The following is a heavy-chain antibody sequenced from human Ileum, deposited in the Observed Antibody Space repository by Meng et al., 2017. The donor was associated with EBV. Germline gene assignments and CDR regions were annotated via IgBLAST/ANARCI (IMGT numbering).Heavy chain of an antibody. CDR1: GGSSSSSNW. D-gene: IGHD3-10*01. V-gene: IGHV4-4*02. J-gene: IGHJ4*02. Sequence: QAALQESGPGLVKPSGTLALTCAVSGGSSSSSNWWNWVRQPPGKGLEWIGEIYYSGSTIYNPSLKSRVTISVDKSKNLFSLKLSSVTAADTAVYYCARGYGSGRDYFDYWGQGTLVTVSS. CDR2: IYYSGST. CDR3: ARGYGSGRDYFDY.